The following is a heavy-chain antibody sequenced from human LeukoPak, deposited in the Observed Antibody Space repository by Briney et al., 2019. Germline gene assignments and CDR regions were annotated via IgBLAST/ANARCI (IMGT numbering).Heavy chain of an antibody. CDR2: IIPIFGTA. J-gene: IGHJ4*02. V-gene: IGHV1-69*13. D-gene: IGHD6-19*01. Sequence: AASVKVSCKASGGTFSSYAISWVRQAPGQGLEWMGGIIPIFGTANYAQKFQGRVTITADESTSTAYMELSSLRSEDTAVYYCARVRGAVQTFDYWGQGTLVTVSS. CDR3: ARVRGAVQTFDY. CDR1: GGTFSSYA.